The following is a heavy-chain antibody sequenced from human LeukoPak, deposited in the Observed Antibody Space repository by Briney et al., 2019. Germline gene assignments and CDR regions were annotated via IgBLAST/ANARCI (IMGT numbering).Heavy chain of an antibody. CDR2: ISAYNGNT. V-gene: IGHV1-18*04. Sequence: ASVKVSCKASGYTFTGYYMHWVRQAPGQGLEWMGWISAYNGNTNYAQKLQGRVTMTTDTSTSTAYMEMRSLRSDDTAVYYCASYGSPHLPPDYWGQGTLVTVSS. CDR3: ASYGSPHLPPDY. J-gene: IGHJ4*02. CDR1: GYTFTGYY. D-gene: IGHD3-10*01.